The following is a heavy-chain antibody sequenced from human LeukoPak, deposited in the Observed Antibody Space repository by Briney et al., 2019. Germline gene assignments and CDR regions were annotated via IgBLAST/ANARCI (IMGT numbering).Heavy chain of an antibody. CDR1: GFTFSSYA. CDR2: ISGSGGST. Sequence: GRSLRLSCAASGFTFSSYAMSWVRQAPGKGLEWVSAISGSGGSTYYADSVKGRFTISRDNSKNTLYLQMNSLRAEDTAVYYCAKGIDFWTATDYWGQGTLVTVSS. D-gene: IGHD3-3*01. CDR3: AKGIDFWTATDY. J-gene: IGHJ4*02. V-gene: IGHV3-23*01.